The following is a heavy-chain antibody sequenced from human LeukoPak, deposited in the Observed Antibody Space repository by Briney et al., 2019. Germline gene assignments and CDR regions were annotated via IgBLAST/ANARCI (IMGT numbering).Heavy chain of an antibody. CDR2: INSDGGST. Sequence: GGSLRLSCAASGFTFSIYWMHWVRQAPGKGLVWVSRINSDGGSTSYADSVKGRFTISRDNAKNTLYLQMNSLRAEDTAVYYCARTVPYSSSWLEFDPWGQGTLVTVSS. V-gene: IGHV3-74*01. D-gene: IGHD6-13*01. J-gene: IGHJ5*02. CDR3: ARTVPYSSSWLEFDP. CDR1: GFTFSIYW.